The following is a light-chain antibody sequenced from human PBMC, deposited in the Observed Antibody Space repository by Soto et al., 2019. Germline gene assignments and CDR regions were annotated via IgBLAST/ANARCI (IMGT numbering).Light chain of an antibody. Sequence: EIVLTQSPATLSLSPGERATLSCRASQSVSSYLAWYQQKPGQAPRLLIYGASTRAPGFPARFSGSGSGTDFTLTISSLQSEDFAVYYCQQRSNWPPLTFGQGTRLEIK. CDR2: GAS. CDR3: QQRSNWPPLT. CDR1: QSVSSY. V-gene: IGKV3-11*01. J-gene: IGKJ5*01.